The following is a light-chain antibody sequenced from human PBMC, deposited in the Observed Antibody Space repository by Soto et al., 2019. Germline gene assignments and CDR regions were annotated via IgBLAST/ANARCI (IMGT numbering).Light chain of an antibody. CDR2: DAS. CDR1: QSISSY. V-gene: IGKV3-11*01. CDR3: QQRSNWPLT. Sequence: EIVLTQSPATLSLSPGERATLSCRASQSISSYLAWYQQKPGQAPRLLIYDASNRATGIPVRFSGSGSVTDFTLIISSLEPEDFAVYYCQQRSNWPLTFGPGTKVDIK. J-gene: IGKJ3*01.